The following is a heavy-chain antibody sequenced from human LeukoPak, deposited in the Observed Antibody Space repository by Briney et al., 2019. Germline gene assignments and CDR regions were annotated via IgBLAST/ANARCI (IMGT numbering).Heavy chain of an antibody. J-gene: IGHJ4*02. CDR2: IYPGDSDT. CDR1: GSSFTNYW. CDR3: ARRNSQIGDY. V-gene: IGHV5-51*01. Sequence: GASLQISCKGSGSSFTNYWIGWVRQLPGKGLEWMGIIYPGDSDTRYSPSFQGQVTISADKSISTAYLQWSSLKASDTAMYYCARRNSQIGDYWGQGTLVTVSS. D-gene: IGHD2/OR15-2a*01.